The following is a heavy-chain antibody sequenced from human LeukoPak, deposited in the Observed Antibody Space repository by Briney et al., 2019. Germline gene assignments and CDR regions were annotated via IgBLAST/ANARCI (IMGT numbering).Heavy chain of an antibody. CDR1: GSSISTSGYY. Sequence: NPSETLSLTCTVSGSSISTSGYYWGWIRQPPGKGLEWIGSIYYSGSAYYNPSLKSRVTVSVDTSKNHFSLKLSSVTAADTAVYYCARDCPAYCNGGSCYYYYYMDVWGKGTTVTVSS. J-gene: IGHJ6*03. V-gene: IGHV4-39*07. D-gene: IGHD2-15*01. CDR2: IYYSGSA. CDR3: ARDCPAYCNGGSCYYYYYMDV.